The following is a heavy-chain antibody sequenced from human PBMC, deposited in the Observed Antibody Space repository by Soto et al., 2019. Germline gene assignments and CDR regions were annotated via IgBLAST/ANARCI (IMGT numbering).Heavy chain of an antibody. Sequence: QLQLQESGSGLVKPSQTLSLTCAVSGGSISSGGYSWSWIRQPPGKGLEWIGYIYHSGSTYYNPSLRSRVNLSVHRSKHQFSLKLSSVTAADTAVYYCARRRGFPYYYGMDVWGQGTTVTVSS. D-gene: IGHD5-12*01. CDR3: ARRRGFPYYYGMDV. V-gene: IGHV4-30-2*01. CDR1: GGSISSGGYS. CDR2: IYHSGST. J-gene: IGHJ6*02.